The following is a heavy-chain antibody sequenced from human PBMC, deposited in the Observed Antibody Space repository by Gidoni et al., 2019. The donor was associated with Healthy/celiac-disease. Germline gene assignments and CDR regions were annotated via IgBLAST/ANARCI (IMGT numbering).Heavy chain of an antibody. D-gene: IGHD3-22*01. V-gene: IGHV3-23*01. CDR3: AKAKGTMREVGGYYYYYGMDV. J-gene: IGHJ6*02. CDR2: ISGSGGST. Sequence: EVQLLESGGGLVQPGGSLRLSCAASGFTFSSYSMNWVRQAPGKGLEWVSAISGSGGSTYYADSVKGRFTISRDNSKNTLYLQMNSLRAEDTAVYYCAKAKGTMREVGGYYYYYGMDVWGQGTTVTVSS. CDR1: GFTFSSYS.